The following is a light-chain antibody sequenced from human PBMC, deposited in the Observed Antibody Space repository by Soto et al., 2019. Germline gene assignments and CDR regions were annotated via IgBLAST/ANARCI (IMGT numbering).Light chain of an antibody. Sequence: QSVLTQPASVSGSPGQSITVSCTGTGSDVDGYKYVSWYQQHPGKAPKLIIYDVNNRPSGVSSRFSGSKSGNTASLTISGLQAEDEADYYCSSYTSSSTWNYVFGTGTKLTVL. V-gene: IGLV2-14*01. J-gene: IGLJ1*01. CDR3: SSYTSSSTWNYV. CDR2: DVN. CDR1: GSDVDGYKY.